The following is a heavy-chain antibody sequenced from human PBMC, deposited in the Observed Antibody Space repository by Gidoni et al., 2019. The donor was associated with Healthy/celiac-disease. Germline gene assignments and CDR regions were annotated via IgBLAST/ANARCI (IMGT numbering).Heavy chain of an antibody. CDR1: GFTFSSYG. CDR3: ANAVFDY. CDR2: ISYDGSNK. V-gene: IGHV3-30*18. Sequence: QVTLVESGVGVVQPGRSLRLSWAASGFTFSSYGMHWVRQAPGKGLEWVAVISYDGSNKYYADSVKGRFTISRDNSKNTLYLQMNSLRAEDTAVYYCANAVFDYWGQGTLVTVSS. J-gene: IGHJ4*02.